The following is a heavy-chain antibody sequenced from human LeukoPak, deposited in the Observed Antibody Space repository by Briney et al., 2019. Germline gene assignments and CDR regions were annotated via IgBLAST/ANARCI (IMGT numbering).Heavy chain of an antibody. CDR3: ARDKGTVTPRGYYYYMDV. CDR1: GGSFSGYY. Sequence: ETLSLTCAVYGGSFSGYYWSWVRQAPGKGLEWVAKIKQDGSEKYYVDSVKGRFTISRDNAKSSLYLQMNNQRAEDTAVYFCARDKGTVTPRGYYYYMDVWGRGTTVTVSS. D-gene: IGHD4-11*01. J-gene: IGHJ6*03. CDR2: IKQDGSEK. V-gene: IGHV3-7*01.